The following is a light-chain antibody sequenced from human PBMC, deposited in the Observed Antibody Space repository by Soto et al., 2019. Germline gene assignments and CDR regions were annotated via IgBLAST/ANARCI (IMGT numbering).Light chain of an antibody. J-gene: IGLJ2*01. V-gene: IGLV2-14*01. Sequence: QSALTQPASVSGSPGQSITISCTGTSSDVGGYNYVSWYQQHPGKAPKLMIYEVSNRPSGVSNRFSGSKSGNTASLTISGLQAEDEADYYCSSYTSSSTHVVFGGGPHLTVL. CDR3: SSYTSSSTHVV. CDR1: SSDVGGYNY. CDR2: EVS.